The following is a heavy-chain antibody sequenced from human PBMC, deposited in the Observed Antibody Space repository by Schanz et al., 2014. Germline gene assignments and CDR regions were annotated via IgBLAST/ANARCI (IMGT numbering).Heavy chain of an antibody. J-gene: IGHJ3*02. V-gene: IGHV3-33*01. CDR1: GFTFNNYG. Sequence: QAQLVESGGGVVQPGRSLRLSCAASGFTFNNYGMHWVRQAPGKGLEWVALIYYDGSDKYYADFVEGRFTISRDNSKNTLYLQMNSLRAEDTALYYCASERGYSYGYGAFDIWGQGTMVTVSS. CDR2: IYYDGSDK. D-gene: IGHD5-18*01. CDR3: ASERGYSYGYGAFDI.